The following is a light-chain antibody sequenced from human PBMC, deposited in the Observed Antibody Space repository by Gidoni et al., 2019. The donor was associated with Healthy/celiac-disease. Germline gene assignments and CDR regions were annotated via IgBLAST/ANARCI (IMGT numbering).Light chain of an antibody. V-gene: IGKV1-33*01. Sequence: DIQMTQSPSSLSASVGDRVTITCQASQDISNYLNWYQQKPGKAPKLLIYDASNLETGVPSRFSGSGSGTDFTFTISSLQPEDSATYYCQQYDNLPGGTFGQGTKLEIK. J-gene: IGKJ2*01. CDR3: QQYDNLPGGT. CDR1: QDISNY. CDR2: DAS.